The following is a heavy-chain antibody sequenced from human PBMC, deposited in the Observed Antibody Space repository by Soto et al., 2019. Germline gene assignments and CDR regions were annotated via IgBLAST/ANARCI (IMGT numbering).Heavy chain of an antibody. D-gene: IGHD3-16*01. CDR2: ISPYTGNT. V-gene: IGHV1-18*01. J-gene: IGHJ6*02. CDR3: VMVDNYVTPTPQDV. Sequence: QVQLVQSGDEVKKPGASVKVYCKASGYIFVNYGIAWVRQAPGQGLEWMGWISPYTGNTHSASKVQGRLTMTTDTSTSTAYMDLGSLTSDDTAVYYCVMVDNYVTPTPQDVLGQGTTVTVSS. CDR1: GYIFVNYG.